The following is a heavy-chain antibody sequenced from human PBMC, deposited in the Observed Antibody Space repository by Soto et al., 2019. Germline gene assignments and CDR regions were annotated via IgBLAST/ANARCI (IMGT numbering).Heavy chain of an antibody. J-gene: IGHJ4*02. Sequence: SETLSLTCTVSGGSISGGGYYWSWIGQHPGKGLEWIGYIYFSGSTYYNPSLKSRVTISVDTSKNQFSLKPSSVTAADTAVYYCARSPHIQLWSYPSDYWGQGTLVTVS. CDR1: GGSISGGGYY. V-gene: IGHV4-31*03. CDR3: ARSPHIQLWSYPSDY. CDR2: IYFSGST. D-gene: IGHD5-18*01.